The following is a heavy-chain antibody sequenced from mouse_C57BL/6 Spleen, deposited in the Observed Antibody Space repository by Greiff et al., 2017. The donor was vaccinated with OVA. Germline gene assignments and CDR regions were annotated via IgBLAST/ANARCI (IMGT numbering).Heavy chain of an antibody. V-gene: IGHV1-82*01. J-gene: IGHJ2*01. CDR3: ARTGWLLRPFDY. Sequence: ESGPELVKPGASVKISCKASGYAFSSSWMNWVKQRPGKGLEWIGRIYPGDGDTNYNGKFKGKATLTADKSSSTAYMQLSSLTSEDSAVYFCARTGWLLRPFDYWGQGTTLTVSS. CDR2: IYPGDGDT. CDR1: GYAFSSSW. D-gene: IGHD2-3*01.